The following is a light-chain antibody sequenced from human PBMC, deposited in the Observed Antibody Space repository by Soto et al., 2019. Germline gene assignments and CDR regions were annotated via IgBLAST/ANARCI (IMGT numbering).Light chain of an antibody. V-gene: IGLV2-14*01. J-gene: IGLJ3*02. Sequence: QSALTQPASVSGSPGQSITISCSGTTNDIGGYNYVSWYQHHPGKVPKVIIYEVRNRPSGVSNRFSGSKSGNTASLTISGLQAGAGVDYYCCPYTISPTFVFGGGPRRAVL. CDR1: TNDIGGYNY. CDR2: EVR. CDR3: CPYTISPTFV.